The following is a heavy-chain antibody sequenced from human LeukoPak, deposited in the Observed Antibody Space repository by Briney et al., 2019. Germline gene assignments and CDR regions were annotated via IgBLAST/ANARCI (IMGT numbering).Heavy chain of an antibody. CDR1: GFTFSSYW. CDR3: ARSPFLGSYYMDV. V-gene: IGHV3-7*01. Sequence: GGSLRLSCAASGFTFSSYWMSWVRQAPGKGLEWVAIIEQDGSEKYYVDSVKGRFTISRDNAKNSLHLQMNSLRAEDTAVYYCARSPFLGSYYMDVWGKGTTVTVSS. J-gene: IGHJ6*03. D-gene: IGHD2/OR15-2a*01. CDR2: IEQDGSEK.